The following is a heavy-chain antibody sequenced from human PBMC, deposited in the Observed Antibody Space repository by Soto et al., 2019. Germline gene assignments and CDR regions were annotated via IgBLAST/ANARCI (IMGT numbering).Heavy chain of an antibody. Sequence: GGSLRLSCAASGFTFSSYGMHWVRQAPGKGLEWVAVISYDGSNKYYADSVKGRFTISRDNSKNTLYLQMNSLRAEDTAVYYCAKVNRCSSSTSCQSYYYMDVWGKGTTVTVSS. V-gene: IGHV3-30*18. CDR2: ISYDGSNK. CDR3: AKVNRCSSSTSCQSYYYMDV. D-gene: IGHD2-2*01. J-gene: IGHJ6*03. CDR1: GFTFSSYG.